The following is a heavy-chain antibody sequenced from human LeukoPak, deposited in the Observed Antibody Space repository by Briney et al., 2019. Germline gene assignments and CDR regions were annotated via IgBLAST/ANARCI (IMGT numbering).Heavy chain of an antibody. CDR3: AKDSFGGTTSFLDA. CDR1: GFTFEDFS. Sequence: PGGSLRLSCAASGFTFEDFSMHWVRQVPGKGLEWISLIDWDGGISYYADSVKGRFTVSRDNSKSSLYLHLSSLTPEDTAFYYCAKDSFGGTTSFLDAWGQGTLVTVSS. V-gene: IGHV3-43*01. CDR2: IDWDGGIS. D-gene: IGHD3-16*01. J-gene: IGHJ5*02.